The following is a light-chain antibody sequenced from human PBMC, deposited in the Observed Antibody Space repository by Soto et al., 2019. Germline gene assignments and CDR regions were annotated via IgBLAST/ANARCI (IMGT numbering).Light chain of an antibody. CDR3: QQYNNWPPWK. J-gene: IGKJ1*01. CDR1: QRVSSD. V-gene: IGKV3-15*01. Sequence: EIVMTQSPATLSVSPGERATLSCRASQRVSSDLAWYPQKPGQAPRLLIYGASTRATGIPARFSGSGSGTEFTLTISSLQSEGFAVYYCQQYNNWPPWKFGQGTKVEIK. CDR2: GAS.